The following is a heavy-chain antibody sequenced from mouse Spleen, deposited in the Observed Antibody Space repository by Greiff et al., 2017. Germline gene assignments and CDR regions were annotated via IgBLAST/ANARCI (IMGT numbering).Heavy chain of an antibody. V-gene: IGHV2-9*02. Sequence: VQVVESGPGLVAPSQSLSITCTVSGFSLTSYGVHWVRQPPGKGLEWLGVIWAGGSTNYNSALMSRLSISKDNSKSQVFLKMNSLQTDDTAMYYCARGDYRSTMDYWGQGTSVTVSS. J-gene: IGHJ4*01. D-gene: IGHD2-14*01. CDR2: IWAGGST. CDR3: ARGDYRSTMDY. CDR1: GFSLTSYG.